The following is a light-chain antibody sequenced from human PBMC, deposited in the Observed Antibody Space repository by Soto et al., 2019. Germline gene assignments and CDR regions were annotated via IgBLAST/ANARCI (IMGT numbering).Light chain of an antibody. CDR1: QSVSSY. Sequence: EIVLTQSPATLSLSPGERATLSCRASQSVSSYLVWYQQKPGQAPRLLIYDASNRATGIPARFSGSGSGTDFNRTIISLQPQDFATYNCRQDYNYPWTFGQGTKVEIK. CDR2: DAS. CDR3: RQDYNYPWT. V-gene: IGKV3-11*01. J-gene: IGKJ1*01.